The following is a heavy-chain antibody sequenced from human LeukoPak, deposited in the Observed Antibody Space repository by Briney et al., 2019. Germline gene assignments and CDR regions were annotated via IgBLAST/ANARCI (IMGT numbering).Heavy chain of an antibody. Sequence: PGGSLRLSCAASGFTFSNAWMSWVRQAPGKGLEWVGRIRTKTDGGPTDYAAPVKGRFTISRDDSKNTLYLQINSLKTEDTAVYYCANYGDSTVYWGQGTLVTVSS. J-gene: IGHJ4*02. CDR3: ANYGDSTVY. D-gene: IGHD4-17*01. V-gene: IGHV3-15*01. CDR2: IRTKTDGGPT. CDR1: GFTFSNAW.